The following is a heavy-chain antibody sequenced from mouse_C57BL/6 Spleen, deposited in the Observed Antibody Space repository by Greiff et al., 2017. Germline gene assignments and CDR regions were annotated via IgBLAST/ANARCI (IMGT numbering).Heavy chain of an antibody. D-gene: IGHD3-2*02. CDR3: TYSSGYLYCYAMDY. CDR1: GFNIKDDY. Sequence: EVKLQESGAELVRPGASVKLSCTASGFNIKDDYMHWVKQRPEQGLEWIGWIDPENGDTEYASKFQGKATITADTSSHTAYLQLSSLTSEDTAVYYCTYSSGYLYCYAMDYWGQGTSVTVSS. CDR2: IDPENGDT. V-gene: IGHV14-4*01. J-gene: IGHJ4*01.